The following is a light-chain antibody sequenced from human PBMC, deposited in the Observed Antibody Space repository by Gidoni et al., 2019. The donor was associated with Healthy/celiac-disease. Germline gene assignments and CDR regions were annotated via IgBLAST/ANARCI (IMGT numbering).Light chain of an antibody. V-gene: IGKV3-20*01. J-gene: IGKJ5*01. CDR3: QQYGSSPPIT. CDR1: QSVSSSY. Sequence: EIVLTQSPGTLSLSPGERATLSCRASQSVSSSYLAWYQQKPGQAPRLLIYGASSRATGIPDRCSGSGSGTEFTLTISRLEPEDFAVYYCQQYGSSPPITFXQXTRLEIK. CDR2: GAS.